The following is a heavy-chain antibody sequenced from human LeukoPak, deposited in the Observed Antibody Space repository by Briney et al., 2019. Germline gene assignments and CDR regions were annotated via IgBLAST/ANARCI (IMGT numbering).Heavy chain of an antibody. CDR1: GFTFSSYG. J-gene: IGHJ3*02. CDR2: ISATGGST. V-gene: IGHV3-23*01. CDR3: ARREGDFDAFDI. D-gene: IGHD2-21*02. Sequence: GGSLRLSCAASGFTFSSYGMSWVRQAPGKGLKWVSDISATGGSTYYADSVKGRFTISRDNSKKTLHLQMNSLRAEDTAMYYCARREGDFDAFDIWGQGTMVTVSS.